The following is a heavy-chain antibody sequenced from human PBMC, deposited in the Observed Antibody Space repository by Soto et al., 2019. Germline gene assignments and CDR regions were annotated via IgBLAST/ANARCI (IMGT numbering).Heavy chain of an antibody. Sequence: DVQLVESGGGLIQPGGSLRLSCAASGFTVSSNYMAWVRQAPGKGLEWVSIIYSGGTPYYTDSVKGRFTISRDNSRNTLNLQMNSLRAEDTAMYYCATLKGQFGGYVDYWGQGTLVTVSS. CDR2: IYSGGTP. V-gene: IGHV3-53*01. CDR1: GFTVSSNY. CDR3: ATLKGQFGGYVDY. D-gene: IGHD2-15*01. J-gene: IGHJ4*02.